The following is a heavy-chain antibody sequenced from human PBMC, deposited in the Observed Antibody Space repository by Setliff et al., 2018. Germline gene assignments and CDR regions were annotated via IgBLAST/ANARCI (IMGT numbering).Heavy chain of an antibody. CDR2: FYFFGSI. V-gene: IGHV4-39*01. CDR3: ARSRYCSGGRCYWTWLDS. CDR1: GGSITSGGGFY. D-gene: IGHD2-15*01. J-gene: IGHJ5*01. Sequence: SETLSLTCSVSGGSITSGGGFYWAWIRKPPGKELEWIGSFYFFGSIYYSPSFKSRVTTTIDTSKNQFSLKLSSVNAADTAVYYCARSRYCSGGRCYWTWLDSWGQGTLVTVSS.